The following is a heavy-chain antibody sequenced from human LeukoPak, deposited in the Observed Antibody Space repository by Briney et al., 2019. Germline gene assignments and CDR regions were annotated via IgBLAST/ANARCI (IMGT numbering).Heavy chain of an antibody. D-gene: IGHD3-10*01. V-gene: IGHV3-7*01. Sequence: GGSLRLSCAASGFTFNIYWMSWVRQAPGKGPKWVANIKEDGNEKYYVDSVRGRFTISRDNAKNSLFLQMNSLRAEDTAVYYCARVNAGDFYYGSGSYYSHFDYWGQGTLVTVSS. CDR3: ARVNAGDFYYGSGSYYSHFDY. CDR2: IKEDGNEK. CDR1: GFTFNIYW. J-gene: IGHJ4*02.